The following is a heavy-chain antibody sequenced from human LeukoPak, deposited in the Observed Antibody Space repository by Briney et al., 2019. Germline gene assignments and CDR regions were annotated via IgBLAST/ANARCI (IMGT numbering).Heavy chain of an antibody. V-gene: IGHV3-23*01. J-gene: IGHJ6*02. D-gene: IGHD2/OR15-2a*01. CDR2: TRDRGDYT. CDR3: AKVSGTIRIWPQPYGDGMDV. Sequence: GGSLRLSCAASEFTFTSYSMSWVRQAPGKVLKWVSSTRDRGDYTYYADSVKGRFTISRGCSKNTLCLQMTSLSAEDTALYSCAKVSGTIRIWPQPYGDGMDVWGQGPTVTVSS. CDR1: EFTFTSYS.